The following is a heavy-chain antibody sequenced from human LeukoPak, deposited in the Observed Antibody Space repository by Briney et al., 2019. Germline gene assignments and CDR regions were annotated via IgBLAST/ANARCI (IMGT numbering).Heavy chain of an antibody. CDR3: ARDEGVCYRPLCSFDY. CDR2: FDPEDGET. Sequence: WASVKVSCKVSGYTLTELSMHWVRQAPGKGLEWMGGFDPEDGETIYAQKFQGRVTMTEDTSTDTAYMELSSLRSEDTAVYYCARDEGVCYRPLCSFDYWGQGTLVTVSS. CDR1: GYTLTELS. J-gene: IGHJ4*02. V-gene: IGHV1-24*01. D-gene: IGHD2-8*01.